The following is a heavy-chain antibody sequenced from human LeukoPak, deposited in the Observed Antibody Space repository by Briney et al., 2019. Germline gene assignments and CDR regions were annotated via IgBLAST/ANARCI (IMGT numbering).Heavy chain of an antibody. CDR2: MHHSGRT. J-gene: IGHJ5*02. D-gene: IGHD2-2*01. V-gene: IGHV4-4*02. Sequence: SGTPSLTCAISGASISSTNWWIWVRQPPGKGLEWIGEMHHSGRTNYNPSLKSRITISVDKSKNQAFLRLNSVAAADTALYYCARAQEGCSRASCYLEPWGQGTLVTVSS. CDR3: ARAQEGCSRASCYLEP. CDR1: GASISSTNW.